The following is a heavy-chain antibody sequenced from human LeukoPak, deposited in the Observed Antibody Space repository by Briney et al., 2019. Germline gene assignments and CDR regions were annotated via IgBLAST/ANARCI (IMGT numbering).Heavy chain of an antibody. Sequence: SEALSLTCTVSGGSISSYHWSWIRQPPGKGLEWIGYIYYTGSTNYNPSLESRVTISVDRSKNQFSLKLSSVTAADTAVYYCARDRRTSSTPYDAFDIWGQGTLVTVSS. D-gene: IGHD6-13*01. CDR2: IYYTGST. V-gene: IGHV4-59*01. J-gene: IGHJ3*02. CDR3: ARDRRTSSTPYDAFDI. CDR1: GGSISSYH.